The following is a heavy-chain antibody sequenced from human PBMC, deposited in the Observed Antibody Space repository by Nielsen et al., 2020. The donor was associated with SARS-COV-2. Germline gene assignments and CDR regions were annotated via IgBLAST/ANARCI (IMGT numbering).Heavy chain of an antibody. CDR1: GYTFSSYA. V-gene: IGHV1-3*01. CDR2: INAGNGNR. CDR3: ARVRSSGWFEALDV. J-gene: IGHJ3*01. D-gene: IGHD6-19*01. Sequence: ASVKVSCKASGYTFSSYAIHWVRQVPGQRLEWMGWINAGNGNRKYSQKFQGRVTITRDTSANTVYMELRSLRLEDTAVYFCARVRSSGWFEALDVWGQGTLVTVSS.